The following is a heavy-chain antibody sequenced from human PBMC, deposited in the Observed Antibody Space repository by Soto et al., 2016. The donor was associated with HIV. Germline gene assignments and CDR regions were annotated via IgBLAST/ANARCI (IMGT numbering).Heavy chain of an antibody. CDR3: ARDRSYYDSRGSGAFDI. J-gene: IGHJ3*02. Sequence: EVQLVETGGGVVQPGGSLRLSCAVSKLTVSDNYMSWVRQAPGKGLEWVSILYAGGSTDYTDSVKGRFKISRDDSKNILYLQMNSLRAEDTAVYYCARDRSYYDSRGSGAFDIWGQGTMVIVSS. CDR1: KLTVSDNY. CDR2: LYAGGST. V-gene: IGHV3-53*02. D-gene: IGHD3-10*01.